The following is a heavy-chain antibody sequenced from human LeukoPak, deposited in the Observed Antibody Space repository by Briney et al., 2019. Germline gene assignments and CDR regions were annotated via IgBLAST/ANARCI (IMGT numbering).Heavy chain of an antibody. Sequence: PGGSLRLSCAASGFTFNTYAMSWVRQAPGKGLEWLSTISGSGRSTYYADSVKGRFTISRDNSNNTLYLQKTGLSADDTAVFFCAKDQVVVAVAYFFDSWGQGTLVTVSS. J-gene: IGHJ4*02. CDR1: GFTFNTYA. V-gene: IGHV3-23*01. CDR3: AKDQVVVAVAYFFDS. D-gene: IGHD6-19*01. CDR2: ISGSGRST.